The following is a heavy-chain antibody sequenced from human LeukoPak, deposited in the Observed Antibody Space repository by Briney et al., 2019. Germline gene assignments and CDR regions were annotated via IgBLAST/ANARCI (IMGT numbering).Heavy chain of an antibody. J-gene: IGHJ4*02. CDR1: GFTFSSFK. Sequence: PGGSLRLSCVVSGFTFSSFKMNWVPQAPGKGLEWVSYISSTGNTEYYADSVKGRFTISRDNAKNSLYLQMNSLRPEDTAVYYCARDAPYLAEAGDYFDHWGQGTLVTVSS. D-gene: IGHD6-19*01. CDR3: ARDAPYLAEAGDYFDH. V-gene: IGHV3-48*03. CDR2: ISSTGNTE.